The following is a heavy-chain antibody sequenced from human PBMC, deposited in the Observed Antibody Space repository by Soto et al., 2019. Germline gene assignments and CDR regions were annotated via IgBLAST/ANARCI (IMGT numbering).Heavy chain of an antibody. CDR3: ARDLFDSGSYPDNGFDP. J-gene: IGHJ5*02. CDR2: ISAYNGNT. Sequence: ASVKVSCKASGYTFTSYGISWVRQAPGQGLEWMGWISAYNGNTNYAQKLQGRVTMTTDTSTSTAYMELRSLRSDDTAVYYCARDLFDSGSYPDNGFDPWGQGTLVTVSS. D-gene: IGHD1-26*01. V-gene: IGHV1-18*04. CDR1: GYTFTSYG.